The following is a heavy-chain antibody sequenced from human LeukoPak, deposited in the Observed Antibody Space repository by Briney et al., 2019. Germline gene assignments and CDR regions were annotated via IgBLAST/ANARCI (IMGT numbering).Heavy chain of an antibody. J-gene: IGHJ6*02. V-gene: IGHV3-7*01. CDR2: MNIDGSEK. CDR3: ARKEFGGDGISPLYYYGMDV. D-gene: IGHD2-21*02. CDR1: GFTFSNYW. Sequence: PGGSLRLSCAASGFTFSNYWMGWVRQAPGKRLEWVANMNIDGSEKYYVDSVKGRFTISRDNAKNSLYLQMNSLRAEDTAVYYCARKEFGGDGISPLYYYGMDVWGQGTTVTVSS.